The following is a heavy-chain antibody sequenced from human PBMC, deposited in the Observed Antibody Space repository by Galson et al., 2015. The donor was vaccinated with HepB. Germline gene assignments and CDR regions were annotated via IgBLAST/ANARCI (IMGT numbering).Heavy chain of an antibody. CDR1: GLPFTKYY. D-gene: IGHD3-9*01. CDR2: IHLGGGST. V-gene: IGHV1-46*03. Sequence: SVKVSCKASGLPFTKYYIHWVRQAPGQGLEWMGMIHLGGGSTSYAQKFQDRVTMTRDTSTLTVYMELSSLRSEDSAVYFCARSFYDLSTGYYDYYFDYWGQGTLVTVSS. CDR3: ARSFYDLSTGYYDYYFDY. J-gene: IGHJ4*02.